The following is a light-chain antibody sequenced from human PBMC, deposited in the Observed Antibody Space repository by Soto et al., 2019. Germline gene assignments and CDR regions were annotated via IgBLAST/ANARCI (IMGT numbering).Light chain of an antibody. CDR3: QLRSNWPIT. Sequence: EIVLTQSPATLSLSPGEGATLSCRASQSVSSYLAWYQQKPGQAPRLLIYDASNRATGIPARFSGSGSGTDFTLTISSLEPEDFAVYYCQLRSNWPITFGQGTRLEIK. J-gene: IGKJ5*01. V-gene: IGKV3-11*01. CDR1: QSVSSY. CDR2: DAS.